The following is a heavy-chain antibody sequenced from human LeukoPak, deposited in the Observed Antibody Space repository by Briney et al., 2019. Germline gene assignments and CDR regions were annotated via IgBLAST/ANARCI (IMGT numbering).Heavy chain of an antibody. CDR1: GFTFSGYW. CDR3: VRDDYLGY. J-gene: IGHJ4*02. D-gene: IGHD3-16*01. V-gene: IGHV3-7*05. Sequence: GGSLRLSCAASGFTFSGYWMAWVRQAPGKGLEWVAHINEDGSEKNYVDPVKGRFTISRDNAENSVYLQMNRLRAEDTAVYYCVRDDYLGYWGQGTLVTVSS. CDR2: INEDGSEK.